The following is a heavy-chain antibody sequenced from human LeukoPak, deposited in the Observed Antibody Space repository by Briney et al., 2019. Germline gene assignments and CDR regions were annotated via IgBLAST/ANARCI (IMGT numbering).Heavy chain of an antibody. V-gene: IGHV3-30*03. Sequence: GGSLRLSCAASGFTFSSYGMHWVRQAPGKGLEWVAVISYDGSNKYYADSVKGRFTISRDNSKNTLYLQMNSLRAEDTAVYYCASHLSLWFGELLPIDYWGQGTLATVSS. D-gene: IGHD3-10*01. CDR2: ISYDGSNK. CDR1: GFTFSSYG. J-gene: IGHJ4*02. CDR3: ASHLSLWFGELLPIDY.